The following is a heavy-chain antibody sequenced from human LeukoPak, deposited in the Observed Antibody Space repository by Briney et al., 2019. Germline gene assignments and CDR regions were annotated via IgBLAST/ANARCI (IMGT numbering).Heavy chain of an antibody. J-gene: IGHJ5*02. D-gene: IGHD3-16*02. V-gene: IGHV4-59*08. CDR1: GGSTSSDY. CDR3: ARSGYDYVWGSYRPNWFDP. CDR2: IYYSGST. Sequence: SETLSLTCTVSGGSTSSDYWSWIRQPPGKGLEWIGYIYYSGSTNYNPSLKSRVTISVDTSKNQFSLKLSSVTAADTAVYYCARSGYDYVWGSYRPNWFDPWGQGTLVTVSS.